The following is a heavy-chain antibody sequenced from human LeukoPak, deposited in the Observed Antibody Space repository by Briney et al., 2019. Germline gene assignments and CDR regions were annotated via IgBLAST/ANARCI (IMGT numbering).Heavy chain of an antibody. J-gene: IGHJ4*02. CDR2: IYWNDDK. V-gene: IGHV2-5*01. Sequence: SGPTLVKPTQTPTLTCTFSGFSLSTSGVGVGWIRQPPGKALEWLALIYWNDDKRYSPSLKSRLTITKDTSKNQVVLTMTNMDPVDTATYYCAHSRRDGYNFGYWGQGTLVTVSS. D-gene: IGHD5-24*01. CDR3: AHSRRDGYNFGY. CDR1: GFSLSTSGVG.